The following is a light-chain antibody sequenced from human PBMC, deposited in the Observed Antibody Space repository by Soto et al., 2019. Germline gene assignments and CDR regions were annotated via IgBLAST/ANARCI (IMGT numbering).Light chain of an antibody. J-gene: IGKJ1*01. CDR3: MQSQQSPPT. Sequence: DLVMTQSPLSLPVTPGEPASISCSSSQSLLQSNGYNYLDWYLQKPGQSPQLLIYFGSYRASGVPDRFSGRGSGTDFTLKIRRVEADDVGVYYCMQSQQSPPTFCQGTKVEI. CDR2: FGS. V-gene: IGKV2-28*01. CDR1: QSLLQSNGYNY.